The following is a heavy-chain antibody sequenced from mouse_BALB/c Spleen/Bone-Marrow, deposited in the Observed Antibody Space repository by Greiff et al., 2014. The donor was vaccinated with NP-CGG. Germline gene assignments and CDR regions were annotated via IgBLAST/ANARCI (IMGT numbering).Heavy chain of an antibody. CDR2: IYPYNGGT. CDR1: GYTFTDYN. V-gene: IGHV1S29*02. D-gene: IGHD2-3*01. Sequence: VQLQQSGPELVKPGASVKISCKASGYTFTDYNMHWVKQSHGKSLEWIGYIYPYNGGTVYNQKFKSKATLTVDSSSSTAYMELRSLTSEDSAVYYCARGGGYDGYYGLAYWGQRTLVTVSA. CDR3: ARGGGYDGYYGLAY. J-gene: IGHJ3*01.